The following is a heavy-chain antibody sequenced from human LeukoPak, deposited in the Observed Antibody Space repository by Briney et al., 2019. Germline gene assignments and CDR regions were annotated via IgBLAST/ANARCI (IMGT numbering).Heavy chain of an antibody. CDR1: GGSISSGSYY. CDR2: IYTSGST. CDR3: ARGPIGIVVVPAAVYFDY. V-gene: IGHV4-61*02. D-gene: IGHD2-2*01. Sequence: SQTLSLTCTVSGGSISSGSYYWSWIRQPAGKGLEWIGRIYTSGSTNYNPSLKSRVTISVDTSKNQFSLKLSSVTAADTAVYYCARGPIGIVVVPAAVYFDYWGQGTLVTVSS. J-gene: IGHJ4*02.